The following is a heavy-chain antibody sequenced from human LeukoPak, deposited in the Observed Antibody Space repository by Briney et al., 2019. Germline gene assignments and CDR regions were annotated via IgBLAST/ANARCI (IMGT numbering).Heavy chain of an antibody. V-gene: IGHV1-8*02. CDR1: GYIFTSYG. CDR3: ARGEGWFDP. J-gene: IGHJ5*02. Sequence: ASVKVSCKASGYIFTSYGISWVRQATGQGLEWMGWMNPNSCNKGYAQKFQGRVTMTRNTAISTAYMEQSSLRSEDTAVYYCARGEGWFDPWGQGTLVTVSS. CDR2: MNPNSCNK.